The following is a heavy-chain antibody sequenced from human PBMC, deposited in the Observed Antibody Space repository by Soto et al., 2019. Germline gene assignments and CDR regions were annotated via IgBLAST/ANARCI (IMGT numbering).Heavy chain of an antibody. CDR3: AKVPTYYYGSGSYFFDY. Sequence: GGSLRLSCAASGFTFSSYAMSWVRQAPGKGLEWVSAISGSGGSTYYADSVKGRFTISRDNSKNTRYLQMNSLRAEDTAVYYCAKVPTYYYGSGSYFFDYWGQGTLVTVSS. CDR1: GFTFSSYA. CDR2: ISGSGGST. D-gene: IGHD3-10*01. J-gene: IGHJ4*02. V-gene: IGHV3-23*01.